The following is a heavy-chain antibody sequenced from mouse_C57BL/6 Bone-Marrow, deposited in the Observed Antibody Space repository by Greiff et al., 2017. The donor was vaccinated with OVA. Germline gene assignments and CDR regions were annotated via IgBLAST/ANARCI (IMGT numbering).Heavy chain of an antibody. CDR2: IDPENGDT. CDR1: GFNIKDDY. Sequence: EVQLQQSGAELVRPGASVKLSCTASGFNIKDDYMHWVKQRPEQGLEWIGWIDPENGDTEYASKFQGKATITADTSSNTAYLQLSSLTSEDTAVYYGTTYPRSYWGQGTLVTVSA. CDR3: TTYPRSY. J-gene: IGHJ3*01. V-gene: IGHV14-4*01.